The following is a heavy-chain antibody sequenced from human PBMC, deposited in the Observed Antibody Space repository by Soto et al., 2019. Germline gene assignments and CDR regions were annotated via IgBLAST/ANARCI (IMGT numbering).Heavy chain of an antibody. CDR1: GGSISSGVYS. Sequence: SETLSLTCAVSGGSISSGVYSWSWIRHPPGKGLEWIGYIHHSGSTYYNPSLKSRVTISVDRSKNQFSLRLSSVTAADTAVYYCASAYCGGDCYATYRSYYYYGMDVWGQGTTVTVSS. D-gene: IGHD2-21*02. CDR3: ASAYCGGDCYATYRSYYYYGMDV. J-gene: IGHJ6*02. CDR2: IHHSGST. V-gene: IGHV4-30-2*01.